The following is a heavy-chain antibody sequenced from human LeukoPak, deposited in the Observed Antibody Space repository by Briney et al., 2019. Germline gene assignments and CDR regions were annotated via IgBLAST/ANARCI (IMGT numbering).Heavy chain of an antibody. CDR1: GYTFSDNY. D-gene: IGHD1-26*01. CDR3: TTDSGIYSNAFDI. V-gene: IGHV1-69-2*01. CDR2: VDPEDGQT. J-gene: IGHJ3*02. Sequence: ASAKISCKASGYTFSDNYIHWVQQAPGKGFEWMGRVDPEDGQTIYVKRFQGRVTITADTSTDTAYMELSSLRSEDTALYYCTTDSGIYSNAFDIWGQGTMVTVSS.